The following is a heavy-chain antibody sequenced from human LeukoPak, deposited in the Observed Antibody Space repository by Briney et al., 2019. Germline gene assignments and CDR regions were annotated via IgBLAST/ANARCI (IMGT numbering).Heavy chain of an antibody. D-gene: IGHD6-13*01. J-gene: IGHJ5*02. V-gene: IGHV1-69*02. Sequence: GSSVKVSCKASGGTFSSYTISWVRQAPGQGLEWMGRIIPILGIANYAQKFQGRVTITAGKSTSTAYMELSSLRSEDTAVYYCARVSGGYSSSWYRWFDPWGQGTLVTVSS. CDR1: GGTFSSYT. CDR2: IIPILGIA. CDR3: ARVSGGYSSSWYRWFDP.